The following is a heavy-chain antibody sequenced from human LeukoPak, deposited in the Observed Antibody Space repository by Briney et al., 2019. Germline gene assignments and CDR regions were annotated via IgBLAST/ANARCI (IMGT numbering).Heavy chain of an antibody. J-gene: IGHJ1*01. CDR3: ARDRAFQH. CDR1: GGSISSSNW. D-gene: IGHD3-10*01. V-gene: IGHV4-4*02. Sequence: SETLSLTCAVSGGSISSSNWWSWVRQPPGKGLEWIGEIYHSGSTNYNPSLKSRLTISVDKSKNQFSLRLTSVTAADTAVYYCARDRAFQHWGQGTLVTVSS. CDR2: IYHSGST.